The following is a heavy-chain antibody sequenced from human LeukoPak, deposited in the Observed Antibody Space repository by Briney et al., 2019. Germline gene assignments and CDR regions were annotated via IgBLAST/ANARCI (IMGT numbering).Heavy chain of an antibody. CDR2: IYYSGST. CDR1: GDSISSYY. J-gene: IGHJ6*02. D-gene: IGHD3-9*01. CDR3: ARLRPDYDILTGAMYYYGMDV. Sequence: PSETLSLTCTVSGDSISSYYWSWIRQPPGKGLEWIGYIYYSGSTNYNPSLKSRVTISVDTSKNQFSLKLSSVTAADTAVYYCARLRPDYDILTGAMYYYGMDVWGQGTTVTVSS. V-gene: IGHV4-59*08.